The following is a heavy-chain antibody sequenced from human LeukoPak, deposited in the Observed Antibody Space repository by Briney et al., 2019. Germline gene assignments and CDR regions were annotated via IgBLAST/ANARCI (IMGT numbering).Heavy chain of an antibody. Sequence: ASVKVSCKASGYIFTDYYMYWVRQAPGQGPEWMGWINPNSGGTSYAQKFQGRVTMTRDTSIITAYMELSRLRSDDTAVYFCARGYYDSSDYEYFQHWGQGTLVTVSS. D-gene: IGHD3-22*01. J-gene: IGHJ1*01. CDR2: INPNSGGT. V-gene: IGHV1-2*02. CDR1: GYIFTDYY. CDR3: ARGYYDSSDYEYFQH.